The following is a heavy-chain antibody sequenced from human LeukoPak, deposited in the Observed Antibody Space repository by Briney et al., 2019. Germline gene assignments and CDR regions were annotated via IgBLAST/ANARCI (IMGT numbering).Heavy chain of an antibody. CDR3: AKAPYSSSWSSTYYFDY. CDR1: GFTFSSYA. J-gene: IGHJ4*02. CDR2: ISGSGGST. V-gene: IGHV3-23*01. D-gene: IGHD6-13*01. Sequence: PGGSLRLSCAASGFTFSSYAMSWVRQAPGKGLEWVSAISGSGGSTYYADSVKGRFTLSRDNSKNTLYLQMNSLRAEDTAVYYCAKAPYSSSWSSTYYFDYWGQGALVTVSS.